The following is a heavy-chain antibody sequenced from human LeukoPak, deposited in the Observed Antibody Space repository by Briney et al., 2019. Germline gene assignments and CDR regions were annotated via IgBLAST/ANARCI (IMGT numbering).Heavy chain of an antibody. CDR1: RFTFSIYA. J-gene: IGHJ4*02. Sequence: GGSLRLSCAASRFTFSIYAMSWVRQAPGKGLEWVSAISGSGGSTYYADSVKGRFTISRDNSKNTLFLQMNSLRAEDTAVYYCAKGVNYYDSSGYYPYYFDYWGQGTLVTVSS. CDR2: ISGSGGST. CDR3: AKGVNYYDSSGYYPYYFDY. D-gene: IGHD3-22*01. V-gene: IGHV3-23*01.